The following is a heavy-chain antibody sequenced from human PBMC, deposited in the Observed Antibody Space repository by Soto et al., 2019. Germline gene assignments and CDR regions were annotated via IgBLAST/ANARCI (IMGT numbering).Heavy chain of an antibody. CDR2: IYYSGST. V-gene: IGHV4-59*08. CDR3: ARHAWVSVTTRYFDY. J-gene: IGHJ4*02. CDR1: GGSISSYY. D-gene: IGHD4-17*01. Sequence: SETLSLTCTVSGGSISSYYWSWIRQPPGKGLEWIGYIYYSGSTNYNPSLKSRVTISVDTSKNQFSLKLSSVTAADTAVYYCARHAWVSVTTRYFDYWGQGTLVTVSS.